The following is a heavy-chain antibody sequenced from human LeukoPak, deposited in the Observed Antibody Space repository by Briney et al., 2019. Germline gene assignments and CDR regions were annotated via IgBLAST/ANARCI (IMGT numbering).Heavy chain of an antibody. D-gene: IGHD1-26*01. J-gene: IGHJ4*02. CDR2: ISTSSSYI. Sequence: GGSLRLSCAASGFKFSSYSMNWVRQAPGKGLQWVSSISTSSSYIYYAGSVKGRFTISRDNARNSLYLQMNSLRAEDTAVYYCARVSAARWELLGSGNFWGQGTLVTVSS. CDR1: GFKFSSYS. CDR3: ARVSAARWELLGSGNF. V-gene: IGHV3-21*01.